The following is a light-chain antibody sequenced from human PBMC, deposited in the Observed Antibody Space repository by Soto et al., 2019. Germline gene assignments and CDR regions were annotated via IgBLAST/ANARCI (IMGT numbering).Light chain of an antibody. CDR3: QQYNNWPPWT. CDR1: QSVSSN. J-gene: IGKJ1*01. CDR2: GAS. Sequence: EVVLTQSPATPSVFPGERATLSCRASQSVSSNLAWYQQKPGQAPRLLIYGASTTATGLPARFSGSGSGTEFTLTISSLQSEDFAVYYCQQYNNWPPWTFGQGTKVDIK. V-gene: IGKV3-15*01.